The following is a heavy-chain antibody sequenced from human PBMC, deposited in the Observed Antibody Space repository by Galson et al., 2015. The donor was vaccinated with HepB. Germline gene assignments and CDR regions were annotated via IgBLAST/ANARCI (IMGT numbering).Heavy chain of an antibody. J-gene: IGHJ5*01. CDR1: GFTFRSYS. CDR3: AKDSGTYSVNWFDS. Sequence: SLRLSCAASGFTFRSYSMNWVRQAPGRGLEWVSGISAGGDSTYYADSVRGRFTISRDTSKSALYVQMTGLRAEDTAIYYCAKDSGTYSVNWFDSWGQGTLVTVSS. D-gene: IGHD1-26*01. V-gene: IGHV3-23*01. CDR2: ISAGGDST.